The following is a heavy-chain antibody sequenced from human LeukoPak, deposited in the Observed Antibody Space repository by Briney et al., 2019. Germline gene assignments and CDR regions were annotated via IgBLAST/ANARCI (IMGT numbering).Heavy chain of an antibody. CDR3: ASGVVPAAMYVIFDY. Sequence: GSSVKVSCKASGGTFSSYAISWVRQAPGQGLEWMGGIIPIFGTANYAQKFQGRVTITADESTSTAYMELSSLRSEDTAVYYCASGVVPAAMYVIFDYWGQGTLVTVSS. CDR1: GGTFSSYA. D-gene: IGHD2-2*01. J-gene: IGHJ4*02. V-gene: IGHV1-69*01. CDR2: IIPIFGTA.